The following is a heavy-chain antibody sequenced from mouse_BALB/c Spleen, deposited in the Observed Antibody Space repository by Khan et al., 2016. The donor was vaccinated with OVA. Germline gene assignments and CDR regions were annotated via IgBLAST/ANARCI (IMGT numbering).Heavy chain of an antibody. D-gene: IGHD4-1*01. V-gene: IGHV2-6-7*01. CDR3: ARDLGFDY. Sequence: QVQLKESGPGLVAPSQSLSITCTVSGFSLTGYGVNWVRKPPGKGLEWLGMIWGDGSTDYNSALKSRLSISKDNSKSQVFLKMNSLQTDDTARYYCARDLGFDYWGQGTTLTVSS. CDR1: GFSLTGYG. CDR2: IWGDGST. J-gene: IGHJ2*01.